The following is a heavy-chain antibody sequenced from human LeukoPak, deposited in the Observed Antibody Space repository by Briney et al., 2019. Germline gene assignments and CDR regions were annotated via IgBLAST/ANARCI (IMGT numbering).Heavy chain of an antibody. CDR1: GGSFSGYY. CDR3: ARGHITIFGVVKYYFDY. J-gene: IGHJ4*02. Sequence: SETLSLTCAVYGGSFSGYYWSWIRQPPGKGLEWIGEINHSGSTNYNPSLKSRVTISVDTSKNQFPLKLSSVTAADTAVYYCARGHITIFGVVKYYFDYWGQGTLVTVSS. CDR2: INHSGST. V-gene: IGHV4-34*01. D-gene: IGHD3-3*01.